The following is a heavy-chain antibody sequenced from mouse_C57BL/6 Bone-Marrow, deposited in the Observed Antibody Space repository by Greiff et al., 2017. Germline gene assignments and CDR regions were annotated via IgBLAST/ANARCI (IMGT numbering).Heavy chain of an antibody. CDR3: ARVAPTTLDY. D-gene: IGHD6-1*01. CDR1: GYTFTSYW. J-gene: IGHJ2*01. V-gene: IGHV1-59*01. Sequence: VQLQQSGAELVRPGTSVKLSCKASGYTFTSYWMHWVKQRPGQGLEWIGVIDPSDSYTNYNQKFKGKATLTVDTSSSTAYMQLSSLTSEDSAVYYCARVAPTTLDYWGQGTTLTVSS. CDR2: IDPSDSYT.